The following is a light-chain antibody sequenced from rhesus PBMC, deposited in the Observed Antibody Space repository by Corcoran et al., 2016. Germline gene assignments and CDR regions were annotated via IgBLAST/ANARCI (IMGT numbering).Light chain of an antibody. Sequence: DIQMTQSPSSLSASVGDRVTITCRASENVNNYLHWYQQKPGKAPKLLIYKACTLQSGVPSRFSGSGYGTDFTLNISSLQPEDFATYYCQHSYGTPFTFGPGTKLDIK. J-gene: IGKJ3*01. CDR3: QHSYGTPFT. CDR1: ENVNNY. CDR2: KAC. V-gene: IGKV1-74*01.